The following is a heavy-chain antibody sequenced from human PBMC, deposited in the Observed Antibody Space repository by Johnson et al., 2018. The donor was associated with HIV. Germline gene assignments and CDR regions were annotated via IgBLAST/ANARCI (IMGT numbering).Heavy chain of an antibody. CDR1: GFTFRSYW. V-gene: IGHV3-7*01. D-gene: IGHD2-15*01. CDR2: IKQDGSEK. Sequence: VQLVESGGGLVQPGGSLRLSCAVSGFTFRSYWMTWVRQAPGKGLEWVTNIKQDGSEKYYVDSVKGRFTISRDNSKNTLYLQMNSLRAEDTAVYYCAKEQLLRAFDIWGQGTMVTVSS. J-gene: IGHJ3*02. CDR3: AKEQLLRAFDI.